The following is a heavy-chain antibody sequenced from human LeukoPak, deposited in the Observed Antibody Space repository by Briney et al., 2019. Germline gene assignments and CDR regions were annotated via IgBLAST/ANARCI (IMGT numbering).Heavy chain of an antibody. D-gene: IGHD2-15*01. CDR2: IYPGDSDT. V-gene: IGHV5-51*01. CDR3: ARQKGYCSGGTCYLDY. Sequence: GESLKISCKGSGYRFTNYWIGWVRQMPGKGLEWMGIIYPGDSDTRYSPSFQGQVTISADKSISTAYLQWSSLKASDTAMYYCARQKGYCSGGTCYLDYWGQGTLVTVSS. CDR1: GYRFTNYW. J-gene: IGHJ4*02.